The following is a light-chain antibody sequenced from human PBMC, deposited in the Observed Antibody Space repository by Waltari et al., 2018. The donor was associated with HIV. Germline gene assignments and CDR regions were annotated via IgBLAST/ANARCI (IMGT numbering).Light chain of an antibody. CDR2: EVS. J-gene: IGLJ1*01. Sequence: QSALTQPASVSGSPGQSLTISCTGTSSDVGAYKYVPWYQHHPGEAPKLMIYEVSNRPAGVSNRFSGSKSGNTASLTISGLQVADEADYYCSSFTSSSIPYVFGTGTKVTVL. CDR1: SSDVGAYKY. CDR3: SSFTSSSIPYV. V-gene: IGLV2-14*01.